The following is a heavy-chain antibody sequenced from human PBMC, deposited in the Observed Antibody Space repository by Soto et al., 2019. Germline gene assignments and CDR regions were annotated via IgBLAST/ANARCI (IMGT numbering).Heavy chain of an antibody. CDR1: GYTFIGYY. Sequence: SVKVSCKASGYTFIGYYIHWVRQAPGQGLEWMGGIIPIFGTANYAQKFQGRVTITADESTTTAYMELSSLRSEDTAVYYCARDLKRYYDSSGYGYYYYGMDVWGQGTTVTVSS. CDR3: ARDLKRYYDSSGYGYYYYGMDV. V-gene: IGHV1-69*13. J-gene: IGHJ6*02. D-gene: IGHD3-22*01. CDR2: IIPIFGTA.